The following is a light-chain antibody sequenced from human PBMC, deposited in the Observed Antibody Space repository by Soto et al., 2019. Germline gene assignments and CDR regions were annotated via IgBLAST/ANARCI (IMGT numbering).Light chain of an antibody. CDR3: SSYAGSSTYV. CDR1: SSDVGGYKY. Sequence: QSALTQPASVSGSPGQSITISCSGTSSDVGGYKYVSWYQQHPGKAPKLMIYEVSYRPSGVSNRFSGSKSGNTASLTISGLQAEDEADYYCSSYAGSSTYVFGTGTKLTVL. CDR2: EVS. V-gene: IGLV2-14*01. J-gene: IGLJ1*01.